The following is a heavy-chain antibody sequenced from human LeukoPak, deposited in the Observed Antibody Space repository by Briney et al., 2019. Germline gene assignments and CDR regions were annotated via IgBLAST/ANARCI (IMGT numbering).Heavy chain of an antibody. D-gene: IGHD6-19*01. V-gene: IGHV4-59*11. J-gene: IGHJ4*02. CDR1: GGSISSHY. CDR2: IYYSGST. Sequence: SETLSLTCTVSGGSISSHYWSWIRQPPGKGLEWIGYIYYSGSTNYNPSLKSRVTISVDTSKNQFSLKLRSVTAADTAVYYCARVGTVARNPGSLFDYWGQGTLVTVSS. CDR3: ARVGTVARNPGSLFDY.